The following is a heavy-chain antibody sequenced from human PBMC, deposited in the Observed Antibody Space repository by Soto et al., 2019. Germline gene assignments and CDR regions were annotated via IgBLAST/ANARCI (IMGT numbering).Heavy chain of an antibody. CDR2: IYYSGST. D-gene: IGHD6-13*01. CDR1: GGSISSGDYY. Sequence: TLSLTCTVSGGSISSGDYYWSWIRQPPGKGLEWIGYIYYSGSTYYNPSLKSRVTISVDTSKNQFSLKLSSVTAADTAVYYCARDRNSSSWYWGGYYYGMDVWGQGTTVTVSS. J-gene: IGHJ6*02. CDR3: ARDRNSSSWYWGGYYYGMDV. V-gene: IGHV4-30-4*01.